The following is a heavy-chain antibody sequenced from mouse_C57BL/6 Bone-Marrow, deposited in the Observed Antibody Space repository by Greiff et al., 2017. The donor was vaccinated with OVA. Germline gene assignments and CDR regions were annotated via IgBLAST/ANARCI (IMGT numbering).Heavy chain of an antibody. CDR2: IRSKSNNYAT. CDR1: GFSFNTYA. V-gene: IGHV10-1*01. Sequence: EVKVVESGGGLVQPKGSLKLSCAASGFSFNTYAMNWVRQAPGKGLEWVARIRSKSNNYATYYADSVKDRFTISRDDSESMLYLQMNNLKTEDTAMYYCVRSFYGYDAGFAYWGQGTLVTVSA. CDR3: VRSFYGYDAGFAY. J-gene: IGHJ3*01. D-gene: IGHD2-2*01.